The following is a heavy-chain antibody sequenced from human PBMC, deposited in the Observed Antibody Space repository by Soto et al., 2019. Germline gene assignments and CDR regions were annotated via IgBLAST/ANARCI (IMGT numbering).Heavy chain of an antibody. CDR2: IIPILGIA. Sequence: SVKVSCKASGGTFSSYTISWVRQAPGQGLEWMGRIIPILGIANYAQKFQGRVTITADKSTSTAYMELSSLRSEDTAVYYCARYVRSGVVVVADTLWGQGTLVTVSS. CDR1: GGTFSSYT. D-gene: IGHD2-15*01. V-gene: IGHV1-69*02. J-gene: IGHJ4*02. CDR3: ARYVRSGVVVVADTL.